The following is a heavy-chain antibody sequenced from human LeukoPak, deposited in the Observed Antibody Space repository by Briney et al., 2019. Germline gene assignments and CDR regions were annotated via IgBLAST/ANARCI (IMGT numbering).Heavy chain of an antibody. CDR3: VGLGENY. V-gene: IGHV3-7*02. D-gene: IGHD3-10*01. CDR2: IREDGSEK. CDR1: GFTFSRNS. J-gene: IGHJ4*02. Sequence: GSLRLSCAVSGFTASGFTFSRNSMSWVRQAPGKGLDWVASIREDGSEKYYVDSVKGRFTISRDNAKNSLYLQMNSLRAEDTAVYYCVGLGENYWGQGTLVTVSS.